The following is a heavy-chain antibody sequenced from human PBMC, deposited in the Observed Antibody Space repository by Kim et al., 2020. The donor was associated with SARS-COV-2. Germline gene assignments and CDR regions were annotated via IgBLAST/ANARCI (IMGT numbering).Heavy chain of an antibody. Sequence: GGSLRLSCEASGFTFSNYWMNWVRQGPGKGLVWVSRINSDGGDTHYADSVKGRFTISRDNAENTLHLQLNSLGVEDTAIYYCARGTFQQGFDPWGQRTLVTVSS. CDR3: ARGTFQQGFDP. V-gene: IGHV3-74*01. J-gene: IGHJ5*02. CDR2: INSDGGDT. CDR1: GFTFSNYW.